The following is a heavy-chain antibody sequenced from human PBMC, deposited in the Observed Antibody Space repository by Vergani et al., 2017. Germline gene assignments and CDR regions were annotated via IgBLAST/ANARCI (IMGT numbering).Heavy chain of an antibody. CDR3: ARGRQYSSSWYAGYYFDY. CDR1: GGSFSGYY. V-gene: IGHV4-34*01. CDR2: INHSGST. D-gene: IGHD6-13*01. Sequence: QVQLQQWGAGLLKPSETLSLTCAVYGGSFSGYYWSWIRQPPGKGLEWIGEINHSGSTNYNPSLKSRVTISVDTSKNQFSLKLSSVTAAVTAVYYCARGRQYSSSWYAGYYFDYWGQGTLVTVSS. J-gene: IGHJ4*02.